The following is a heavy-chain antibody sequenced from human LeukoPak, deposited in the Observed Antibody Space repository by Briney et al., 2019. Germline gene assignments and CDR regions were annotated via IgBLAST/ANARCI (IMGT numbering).Heavy chain of an antibody. CDR2: IYYSGST. V-gene: IGHV4-59*01. CDR3: ARDQGADYFGSGSYYLGY. D-gene: IGHD3-10*01. CDR1: GGSISSYY. Sequence: SETLSLTCTVSGGSISSYYWSWIRQPPGKGLEWIGYIYYSGSTNYNPSPKSRVTISVGTSKNQFSLKLSSVTAADTAVYYCARDQGADYFGSGSYYLGYWGQGTLVTVS. J-gene: IGHJ4*02.